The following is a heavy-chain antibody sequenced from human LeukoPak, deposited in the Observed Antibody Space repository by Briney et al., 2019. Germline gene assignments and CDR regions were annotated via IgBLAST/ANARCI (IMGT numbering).Heavy chain of an antibody. CDR2: IIPIFGTA. CDR1: GGTFSSYA. J-gene: IGHJ4*02. Sequence: ASVKVSCKASGGTFSSYAIGWVRQAPGQGLKWMGGIIPIFGTANYAQKFQGRVTITADESTSTAYMELSSLRSEDTAVYYCAMGEAYCGGDCYSTPFDYWGQGTLVTVSS. CDR3: AMGEAYCGGDCYSTPFDY. V-gene: IGHV1-69*01. D-gene: IGHD2-21*02.